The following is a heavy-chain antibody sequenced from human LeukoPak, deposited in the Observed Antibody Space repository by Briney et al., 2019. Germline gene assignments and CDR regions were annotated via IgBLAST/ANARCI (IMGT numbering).Heavy chain of an antibody. V-gene: IGHV4-30-2*01. J-gene: IGHJ4*02. Sequence: SETLSLTCTVSGGSISSGGYYWSWIRQPPGKGLEWIGYIYHSGSTYYNPSLKSRVTISVDRSKNQFSLKLSSVTAADTAVYYCARGGYYYDIDYWGQGTLVTVSS. CDR2: IYHSGST. D-gene: IGHD3-22*01. CDR3: ARGGYYYDIDY. CDR1: GGSISSGGYY.